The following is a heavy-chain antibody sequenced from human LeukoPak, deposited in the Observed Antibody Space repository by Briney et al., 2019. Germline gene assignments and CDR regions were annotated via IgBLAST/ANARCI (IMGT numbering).Heavy chain of an antibody. CDR2: ISSSSSYI. J-gene: IGHJ4*02. CDR1: GFTFSSYE. Sequence: GGSLRLSCAASGFTFSSYEMNWVRQAPGKGLEWVSSISSSSSYIYYADSVKGRFTISRDNAKNSLYLQMNSLRAEDTAVYYCARDTGGRPQWLPDYWGQGTLVTVSS. D-gene: IGHD6-19*01. CDR3: ARDTGGRPQWLPDY. V-gene: IGHV3-21*01.